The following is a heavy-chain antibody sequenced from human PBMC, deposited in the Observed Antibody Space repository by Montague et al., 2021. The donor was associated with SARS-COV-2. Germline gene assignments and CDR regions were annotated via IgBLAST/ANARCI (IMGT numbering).Heavy chain of an antibody. CDR2: IYSGGNST. V-gene: IGHV3-23*03. Sequence: SLRLSGAASEFAFSSYAMSWVRQAPGKGLEWVSAIYSGGNSTFYADSVKGRFTISRDNSKNTLYLQMNSLRAEDTAVYYCAKSAWGVTDAFDIWGQGTMVTVSS. CDR3: AKSAWGVTDAFDI. J-gene: IGHJ3*02. D-gene: IGHD1-26*01. CDR1: EFAFSSYA.